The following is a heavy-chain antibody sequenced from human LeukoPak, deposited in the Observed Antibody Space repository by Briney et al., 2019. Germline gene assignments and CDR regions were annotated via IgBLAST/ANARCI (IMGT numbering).Heavy chain of an antibody. V-gene: IGHV3-30*02. CDR1: GFTFSTSD. Sequence: GGSLRLSCATSGFTFSTSDMHWVRQAPGKGLEWVSFIQYDGSRKNYVDSVKGRFTISRDNSKNALYLQMFSLRPEDTAVYFCAKDLILWGQGTVVTVSS. CDR3: AKDLIL. J-gene: IGHJ3*01. CDR2: IQYDGSRK.